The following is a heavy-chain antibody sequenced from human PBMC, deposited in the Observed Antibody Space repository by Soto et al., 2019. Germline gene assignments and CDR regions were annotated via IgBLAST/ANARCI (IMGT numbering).Heavy chain of an antibody. J-gene: IGHJ4*02. CDR3: ARSSTSVIIRNFDY. CDR2: IYYSGST. Sequence: KPSETLSLTCTVSGGSISSGGYYWSWIRQHPGKGLEWIGYIYYSGSTYYNPSLKSRVTISVDTSKNQFSLKLSSVTAADTAVYYCARSSTSVIIRNFDYWGQGTLVTVSS. D-gene: IGHD3-10*01. V-gene: IGHV4-31*03. CDR1: GGSISSGGYY.